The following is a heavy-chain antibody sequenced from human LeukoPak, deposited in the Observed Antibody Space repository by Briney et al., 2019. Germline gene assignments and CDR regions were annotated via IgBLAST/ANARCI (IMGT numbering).Heavy chain of an antibody. CDR2: IYYSGST. CDR3: ARLNRFCTSTSCYAYYFDY. CDR1: GGSISSSSYY. J-gene: IGHJ4*02. D-gene: IGHD2-2*01. Sequence: SETLSLTCTVSGGSISSSSYYWGWIRQPPGKGLEWIGSIYYSGSTYYNPSLKSRVTISEDTSKNQFSLNLSSVTAADTAVYYCARLNRFCTSTSCYAYYFDYWGQGTLVIVSS. V-gene: IGHV4-39*07.